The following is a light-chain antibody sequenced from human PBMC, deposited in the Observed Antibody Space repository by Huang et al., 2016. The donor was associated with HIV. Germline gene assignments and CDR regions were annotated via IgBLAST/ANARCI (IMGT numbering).Light chain of an antibody. V-gene: IGKV1-17*03. J-gene: IGKJ1*01. CDR1: QGINNY. CDR3: LQHNTYPWT. CDR2: VAS. Sequence: DIQMTQSPSAMSASVGDRGTITCRASQGINNYLAWFQQKPGKVPERLIYVASSLQGGVPSRFSGSGSGTEFTLTISSLQPEDFATYYCLQHNTYPWTFGQGTKVEIK.